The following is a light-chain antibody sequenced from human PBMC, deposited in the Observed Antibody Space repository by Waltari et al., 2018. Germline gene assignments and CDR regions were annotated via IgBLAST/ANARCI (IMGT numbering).Light chain of an antibody. CDR3: SSFSVSNTYV. CDR2: DVR. J-gene: IGLJ1*01. V-gene: IGLV2-11*01. Sequence: HFALTQPRSVSGSPGQSVSISCTGTSTDVGEYKFPSWYQQQPDKAPRLIIYDVRRRPPGVPSRFSASMSGNSASLIISGLQAEDEADYYCSSFSVSNTYVFGSGTTVTVL. CDR1: STDVGEYKF.